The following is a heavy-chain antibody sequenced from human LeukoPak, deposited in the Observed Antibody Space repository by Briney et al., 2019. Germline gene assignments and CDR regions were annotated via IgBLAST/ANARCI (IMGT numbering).Heavy chain of an antibody. CDR3: ARGAAVDSSSWLMVLNWFDP. V-gene: IGHV3-23*01. CDR1: GFTFSSYA. CDR2: ISGSGGST. Sequence: PGGSLRLSCAASGFTFSSYAMSWVRQAPGKGLEWVSAISGSGGSTYYADSVKGRFTISRDNPKNTLYLQMNSLRAEDTAVYYCARGAAVDSSSWLMVLNWFDPWGQGTLVTVSS. J-gene: IGHJ5*02. D-gene: IGHD3-22*01.